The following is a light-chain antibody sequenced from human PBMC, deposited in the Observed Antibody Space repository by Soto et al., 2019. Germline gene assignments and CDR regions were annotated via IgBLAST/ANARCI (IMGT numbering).Light chain of an antibody. CDR1: SSDVGGYNY. J-gene: IGLJ1*01. Sequence: QSVLTQPASVSGSPVQSITISCTGTSSDVGGYNYVYWYQQHPGKAPKLMIYDVSNRPSGVSNRFSGSKSGNTASLTISGLQAEDEADYYCSSYTSSSTLYVFGTGTKLTVL. CDR3: SSYTSSSTLYV. V-gene: IGLV2-14*01. CDR2: DVS.